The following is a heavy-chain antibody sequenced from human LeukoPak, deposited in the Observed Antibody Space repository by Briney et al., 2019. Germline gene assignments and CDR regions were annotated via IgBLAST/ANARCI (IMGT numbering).Heavy chain of an antibody. CDR3: TTEGQYCSSTSCYYWFDP. CDR2: IKSKTDGGTT. V-gene: IGHV3-15*01. J-gene: IGHJ5*02. D-gene: IGHD2-2*01. CDR1: GFTFSSAW. Sequence: GGSLRLSCAASGFTFSSAWMSWVRQAPGKGLEWVGRIKSKTDGGTTDYAAPVKGRFTISRDDSKNTLYLQMNSLKTEDTAVYYCTTEGQYCSSTSCYYWFDPWGQGTLVTVSS.